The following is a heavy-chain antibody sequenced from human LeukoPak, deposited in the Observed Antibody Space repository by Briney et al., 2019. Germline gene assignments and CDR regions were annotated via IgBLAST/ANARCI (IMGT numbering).Heavy chain of an antibody. CDR2: IRTKAKNYAT. J-gene: IGHJ3*02. CDR3: ARLGETDVISVAFDI. CDR1: GFTFSGSA. D-gene: IGHD3-10*01. V-gene: IGHV3-73*01. Sequence: GGSLKLSCAASGFTFSGSAMHWVRQASEKGLEWVGRIRTKAKNYATGYIESVKGRFTISRDDSDNTAYLQMNSLKTEDTAVYYCARLGETDVISVAFDIWGQGTMVTVSS.